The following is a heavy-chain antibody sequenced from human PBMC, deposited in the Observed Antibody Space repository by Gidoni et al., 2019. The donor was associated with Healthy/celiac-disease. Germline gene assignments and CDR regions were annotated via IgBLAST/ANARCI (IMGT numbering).Heavy chain of an antibody. Sequence: EVQLVESGGGLVQPGRSLRLSCTASGFPFGDYAMSWFRQAPGKGLEWVGFIRSKAYGGTTEYAASVKGRFTISRDDSKSIAYLQMNSLKTEDTAVYYCTRGRRYYGSGSYDYWGQGTLVTVSS. CDR3: TRGRRYYGSGSYDY. CDR1: GFPFGDYA. CDR2: IRSKAYGGTT. J-gene: IGHJ4*02. V-gene: IGHV3-49*03. D-gene: IGHD3-10*01.